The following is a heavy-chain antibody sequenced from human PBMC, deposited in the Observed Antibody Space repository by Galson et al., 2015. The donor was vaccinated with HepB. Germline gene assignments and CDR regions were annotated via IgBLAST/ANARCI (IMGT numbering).Heavy chain of an antibody. J-gene: IGHJ4*02. Sequence: SLRLSCATSGFSFTGNYMSWLRQAPGKGLEWISYISSSGTTTYYADSVKGRFTISRDNAKRSVSLHMRGLRAEDTAVYYCARASIAVQTSSLLYWGQGTLVTVSS. CDR2: ISSSGTTT. D-gene: IGHD2-15*01. CDR1: GFSFTGNY. CDR3: ARASIAVQTSSLLY. V-gene: IGHV3-11*01.